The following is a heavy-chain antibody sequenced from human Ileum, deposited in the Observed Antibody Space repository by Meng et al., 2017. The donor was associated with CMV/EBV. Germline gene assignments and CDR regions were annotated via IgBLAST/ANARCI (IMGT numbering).Heavy chain of an antibody. J-gene: IGHJ4*02. Sequence: GSSLKISCAASGFTLTNYWMSWVRQAPGKGLEWVASIKQDESEKYYVDSVVGRFTISRDNSKKSLYLQMNILRVEDTAVYYCVVRDYHSDYWGQGRLVTVSS. CDR1: GFTLTNYW. CDR3: VVRDYHSDY. D-gene: IGHD3-22*01. CDR2: IKQDESEK. V-gene: IGHV3-7*01.